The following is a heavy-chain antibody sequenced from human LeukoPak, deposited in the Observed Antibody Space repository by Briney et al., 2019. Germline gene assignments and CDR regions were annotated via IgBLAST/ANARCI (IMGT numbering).Heavy chain of an antibody. V-gene: IGHV4-59*01. Sequence: ASETLSLTCTVSSVSISSFYWSWIRQPPGKGLDWIGYISYSGSTNYNPSLKSRVTISVDTSKKQFSLKLTSVTAADTAVYYCARHRINYGSFYFDYWGQGTLVTVSS. D-gene: IGHD3-10*01. J-gene: IGHJ4*02. CDR3: ARHRINYGSFYFDY. CDR1: SVSISSFY. CDR2: ISYSGST.